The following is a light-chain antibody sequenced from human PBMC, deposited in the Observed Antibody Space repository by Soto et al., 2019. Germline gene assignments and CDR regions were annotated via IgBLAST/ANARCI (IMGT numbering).Light chain of an antibody. CDR3: CSYAGSYNFPYV. CDR1: ISYVCGYNY. J-gene: IGLJ1*01. V-gene: IGLV2-11*01. CDR2: DVS. Sequence: ALARQPSVSGSSVQAFAVSLTRTISYVCGYNYVSWYQQHPGKAPRLMIYDVSKRPSGVPDRFSGSKSGNTASLTISGLQAEDEADYYCCSYAGSYNFPYVFGTGTKVTGL.